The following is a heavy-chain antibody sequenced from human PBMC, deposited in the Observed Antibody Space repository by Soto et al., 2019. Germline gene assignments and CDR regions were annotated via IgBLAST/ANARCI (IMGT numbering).Heavy chain of an antibody. Sequence: QVQLVQAGAEAKKPGSSVKVSCKASGGTFSSYAISWVRQAPGQGLEWMGGIIPIFGTANYAQKIQGRVRITADESTSTAYMDLSSLRSEDTAVYYSARGVVPAANEEYYCDYWGQGTRVTVSS. J-gene: IGHJ4*02. CDR3: ARGVVPAANEEYYCDY. CDR2: IIPIFGTA. D-gene: IGHD2-2*01. CDR1: GGTFSSYA. V-gene: IGHV1-69*01.